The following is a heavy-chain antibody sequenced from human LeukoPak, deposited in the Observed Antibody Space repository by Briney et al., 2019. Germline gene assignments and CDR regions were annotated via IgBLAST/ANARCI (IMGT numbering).Heavy chain of an antibody. J-gene: IGHJ4*02. CDR2: ITGSGDST. Sequence: GGSLRLSCAASGFTSSSYALNWVRQAPGKGLEWVSAITGSGDSTFYADSVKGRCTISRDNSKNTLSLQMNTLRAEDTAVYYCAKENPVGGTNYFDYWGQGTLVTVSS. CDR3: AKENPVGGTNYFDY. V-gene: IGHV3-23*01. CDR1: GFTSSSYA. D-gene: IGHD1-26*01.